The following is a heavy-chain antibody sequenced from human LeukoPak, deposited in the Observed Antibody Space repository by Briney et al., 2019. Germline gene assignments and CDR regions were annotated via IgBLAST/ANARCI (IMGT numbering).Heavy chain of an antibody. D-gene: IGHD2/OR15-2a*01. J-gene: IGHJ4*02. CDR1: GGSISNHY. CDR2: IYYSGST. Sequence: SETLSLTCAVSGGSISNHYRSWIRQPPGKGLEWMGYIYYSGSTNYNPSLKSRVTISVDTSKNQFSLKLSSVTAADTAVYYCARDVNYYFDYWGQGTLVTVSS. V-gene: IGHV4-59*11. CDR3: ARDVNYYFDY.